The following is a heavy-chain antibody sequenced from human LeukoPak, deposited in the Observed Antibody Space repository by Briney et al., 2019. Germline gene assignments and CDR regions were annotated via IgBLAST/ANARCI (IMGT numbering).Heavy chain of an antibody. CDR2: ILHDGSNK. V-gene: IGHV3-30-3*01. CDR1: GFTFSAYT. Sequence: GGSLRLSCVASGFTFSAYTMHWVRQAPGKGLEWVTLILHDGSNKYYADSVKGRFTISRDNSKNTLYLQMNSLRGDDTAVYYCARIPDYYDSSGRPMDVWGQGTTVTVSS. J-gene: IGHJ6*02. CDR3: ARIPDYYDSSGRPMDV. D-gene: IGHD3-22*01.